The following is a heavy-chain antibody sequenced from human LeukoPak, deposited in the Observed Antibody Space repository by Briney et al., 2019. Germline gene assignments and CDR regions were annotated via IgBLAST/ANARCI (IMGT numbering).Heavy chain of an antibody. J-gene: IGHJ3*02. V-gene: IGHV3-48*04. CDR3: ARDWRRDGYNGGAFDI. D-gene: IGHD5-24*01. CDR1: GFTFSSYS. CDR2: ISSSSSTI. Sequence: GGSLRLSCAASGFTFSSYSMNWVRQAPGEGLEWVSYISSSSSTIHYADSVKGRFTISRDNAKNSLYLQMNSLRAEDTAVYYCARDWRRDGYNGGAFDIWGQGTMVTVSS.